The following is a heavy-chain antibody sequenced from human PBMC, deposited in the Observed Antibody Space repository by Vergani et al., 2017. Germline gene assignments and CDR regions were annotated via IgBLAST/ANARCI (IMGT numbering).Heavy chain of an antibody. CDR2: ISGSGGRT. Sequence: EVQLLESGGGLVQPGGSLRLSCAASGFTFSSYAMSWVRQAPGMGLEWVAAISGSGGRTYYADSVKGRFTISRDNAKNSLYLQMNSLRAEDTAVYYCARVRRSYYMDVWGKGTTVTVSS. D-gene: IGHD3-3*01. CDR1: GFTFSSYA. V-gene: IGHV3-23*01. CDR3: ARVRRSYYMDV. J-gene: IGHJ6*03.